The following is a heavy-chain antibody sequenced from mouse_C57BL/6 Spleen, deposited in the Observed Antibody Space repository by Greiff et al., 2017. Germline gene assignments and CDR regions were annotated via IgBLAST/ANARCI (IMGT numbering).Heavy chain of an antibody. J-gene: IGHJ2*01. Sequence: EVQRVESGPGMVKPSQSLSLTCTVTGYSITSGYDWHWIRHFPGNKLEWMGYISYSGSTNYNPSLKSRISITHDTSKNHFFLKLNSVPTEDTATYYCARGQLRLLYFAYWGQGTTLTVSS. D-gene: IGHD3-2*02. CDR2: ISYSGST. V-gene: IGHV3-1*01. CDR3: ARGQLRLLYFAY. CDR1: GYSITSGYD.